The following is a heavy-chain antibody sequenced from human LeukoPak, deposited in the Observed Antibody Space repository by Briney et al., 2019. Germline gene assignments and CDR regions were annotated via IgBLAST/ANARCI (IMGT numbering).Heavy chain of an antibody. CDR3: ARDPYYDFWSGYYTLRMEWSFPRYYYYGMDV. V-gene: IGHV3-30-3*01. CDR2: ISYDGSNK. Sequence: GGSLRLSCVVSGFTFENYWMSWVRQAPGKGLEWVAVISYDGSNKYYADSVKGRFTISRDNSKNTLYLQMNSLRAEDTAVYYCARDPYYDFWSGYYTLRMEWSFPRYYYYGMDVWGQGTTVTVSS. J-gene: IGHJ6*02. CDR1: GFTFENYW. D-gene: IGHD3-3*01.